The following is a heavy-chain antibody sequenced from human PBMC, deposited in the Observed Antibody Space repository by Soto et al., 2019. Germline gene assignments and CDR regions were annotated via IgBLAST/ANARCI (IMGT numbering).Heavy chain of an antibody. CDR2: ISYDGSYK. CDR3: AKWAGGFDY. Sequence: QVQLVESGGGVVQPGRSLRLSCASSGFTFSSYGMHWVRQAPGKGLEWVAVISYDGSYKYYADSVKGRFTISRDNSKNTLYLQMNSLRAEDTALYYCAKWAGGFDYWGQGTPVTVSS. V-gene: IGHV3-30*18. J-gene: IGHJ4*02. CDR1: GFTFSSYG.